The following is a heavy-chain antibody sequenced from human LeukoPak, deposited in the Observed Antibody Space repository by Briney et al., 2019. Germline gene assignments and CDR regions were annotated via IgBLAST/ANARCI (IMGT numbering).Heavy chain of an antibody. V-gene: IGHV3-23*01. D-gene: IGHD6-13*01. J-gene: IGHJ4*02. Sequence: PGGSRRLSCAASGFTFSTYAMSWVRQAPGKGLEWVSAISGGGTGTYYADSVKGRFTISRVNSKNTLYLQMKRLRAEDTAVYHCAKDSIAAAGNVNYFDYWGQGTLVTVSS. CDR2: ISGGGTGT. CDR3: AKDSIAAAGNVNYFDY. CDR1: GFTFSTYA.